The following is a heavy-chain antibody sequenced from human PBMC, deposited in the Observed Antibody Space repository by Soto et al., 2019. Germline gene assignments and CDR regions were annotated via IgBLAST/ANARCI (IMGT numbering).Heavy chain of an antibody. D-gene: IGHD2-2*01. CDR2: IYPYDSDT. J-gene: IGHJ4*01. Sequence: GESLKISCKTSGYSFTSYWIGWVRQMPGRGMEWMGNIYPYDSDTRYSPSFQGQVTISADTSITTAYLQWSGLRASDTAMYFCARHLVGSTRGNFDYWGQGTLVTVSS. V-gene: IGHV5-51*01. CDR3: ARHLVGSTRGNFDY. CDR1: GYSFTSYW.